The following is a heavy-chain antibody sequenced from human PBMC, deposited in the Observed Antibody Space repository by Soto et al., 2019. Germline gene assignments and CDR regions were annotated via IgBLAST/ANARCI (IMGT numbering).Heavy chain of an antibody. D-gene: IGHD2-2*01. V-gene: IGHV4-61*01. CDR3: AKGLNQFDY. Sequence: PSETLSLTCTVSGGSVSSGSYYWSWIRQPPGKGLEWIGYIYYSGSTNYNPSLKSRVTISVDTSKNQFSLKLSSVTAADTALYYCAKGLNQFDYWGQGAQVTVSS. CDR2: IYYSGST. J-gene: IGHJ4*02. CDR1: GGSVSSGSYY.